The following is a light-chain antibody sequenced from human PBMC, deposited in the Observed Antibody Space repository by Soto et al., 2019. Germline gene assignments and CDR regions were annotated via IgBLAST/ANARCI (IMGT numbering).Light chain of an antibody. J-gene: IGLJ1*01. Sequence: QSVLTQPASVSGSPGQSITISCTGTSSDVGAYNFVSWHQQHPGKAPKLMIYNVYDRPSGISYLFSGSKSGNTASLTISGIQGEDEADYYCSAYTVSRTCVFGTGTKVNVL. CDR3: SAYTVSRTCV. CDR2: NVY. CDR1: SSDVGAYNF. V-gene: IGLV2-14*03.